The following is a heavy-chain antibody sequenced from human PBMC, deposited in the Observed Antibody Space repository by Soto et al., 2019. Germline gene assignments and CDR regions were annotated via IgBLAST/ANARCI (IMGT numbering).Heavy chain of an antibody. D-gene: IGHD1-7*01. CDR3: ARGLTGTRRHPGY. CDR1: DGSFSCYY. CDR2: IYHSGGT. J-gene: IGHJ4*02. V-gene: IGHV4-34*01. Sequence: SETLSLTCAVYDGSFSCYYWIWIRQPPGKGLEWIGEIYHSGGTNYNPSLKSRVTISVRSKNQFSLNLNSVTAADTAVYFCARGLTGTRRHPGYWGQGTLVTVSS.